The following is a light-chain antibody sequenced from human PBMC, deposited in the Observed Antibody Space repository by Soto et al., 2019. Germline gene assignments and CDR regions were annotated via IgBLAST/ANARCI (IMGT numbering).Light chain of an antibody. J-gene: IGLJ1*01. CDR1: SSDVGGYNY. CDR3: CSYAGTYPYV. Sequence: QSALTQPRSVSGSPGQSVTISCTGTSSDVGGYNYVSWYQQHPGKAPKLMISDVNKRPSGVPDRFSGSKSGNTASLTISGRQAEDEADYYCCSYAGTYPYVFGTGTKVTVL. V-gene: IGLV2-11*01. CDR2: DVN.